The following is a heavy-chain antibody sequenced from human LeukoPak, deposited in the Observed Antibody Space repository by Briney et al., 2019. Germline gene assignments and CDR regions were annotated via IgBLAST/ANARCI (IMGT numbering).Heavy chain of an antibody. CDR1: GYTFTSYG. CDR3: ARVIAAAGTRWFDP. CDR2: ISAYNGNT. Sequence: ASVKVSCKASGYTFTSYGISWVRQAPGQGLEWMGWISAYNGNTNYAQKLQGRVTMTTDTSTSTAYMELSSLRSEDTAVYYCARVIAAAGTRWFDPWGQGTLVTVSS. D-gene: IGHD6-13*01. J-gene: IGHJ5*02. V-gene: IGHV1-18*01.